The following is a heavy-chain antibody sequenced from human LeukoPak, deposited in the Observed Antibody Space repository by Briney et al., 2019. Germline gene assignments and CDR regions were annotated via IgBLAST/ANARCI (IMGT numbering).Heavy chain of an antibody. J-gene: IGHJ5*02. Sequence: ASVKVSCKASGYTFTSYDINWVRQATGQGLEWMGWMNPNSSNTGYAQKFQGRVTITRNTSISTAYMELSSLRSEDTAVYYCARSSIAADERDWYDPWGQGTLVTVSS. D-gene: IGHD6-13*01. CDR3: ARSSIAADERDWYDP. CDR1: GYTFTSYD. CDR2: MNPNSSNT. V-gene: IGHV1-8*03.